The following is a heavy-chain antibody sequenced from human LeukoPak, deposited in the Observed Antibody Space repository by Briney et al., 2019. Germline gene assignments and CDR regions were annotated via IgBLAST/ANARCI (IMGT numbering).Heavy chain of an antibody. CDR2: MNPSSDTT. CDR3: ARGGALRYFEWFSAY. V-gene: IGHV1-46*01. CDR1: GYNFTNYY. J-gene: IGHJ4*02. Sequence: ASVKVSCKTSGYNFTNYYMHWVRQAPGHGLEWMGIMNPSSDTTTYAEKFQGRVTMTRDTSTSTVYMELSSLRSEDTAVYYCARGGALRYFEWFSAYWGQGTLVTVSS. D-gene: IGHD3-9*01.